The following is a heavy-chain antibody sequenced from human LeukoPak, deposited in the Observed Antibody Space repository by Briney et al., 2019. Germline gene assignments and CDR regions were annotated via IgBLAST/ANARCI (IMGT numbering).Heavy chain of an antibody. J-gene: IGHJ6*03. CDR2: INPNSGGT. Sequence: GASVKVSCKASGYTFTGYYMHWVRQAPGQGLEWMGWINPNSGGTNYAQKFQGRVTITRDTPMTTAYMELSRLRSDDTAVYYCARDGNIYGSGRGYLDVWGKGTTVTVSS. CDR1: GYTFTGYY. CDR3: ARDGNIYGSGRGYLDV. D-gene: IGHD3-10*01. V-gene: IGHV1-2*02.